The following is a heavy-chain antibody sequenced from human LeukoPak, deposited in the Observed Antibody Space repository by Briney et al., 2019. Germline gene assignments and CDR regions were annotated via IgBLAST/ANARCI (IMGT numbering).Heavy chain of an antibody. CDR3: ARDKTRLQFDY. V-gene: IGHV3-30*04. J-gene: IGHJ4*02. CDR1: RFTFRNYA. CDR2: ISYDGSNK. D-gene: IGHD4-11*01. Sequence: GGSLRLSCAASRFTFRNYAMHWVRQAPGKGLEWVAVISYDGSNKYYADSVKGRFTISRDNSKNTLYLQMNSLRAEDTAVYYCARDKTRLQFDYWGQGTLVTVSS.